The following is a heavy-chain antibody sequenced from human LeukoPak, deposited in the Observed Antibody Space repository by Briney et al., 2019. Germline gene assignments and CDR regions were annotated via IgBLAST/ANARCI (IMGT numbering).Heavy chain of an antibody. Sequence: GPLRLSCAASGFTFSDYAMHWVRQAPGQELEYVSAISSNGGSIHYANSVKGRFTISRDNSKNTLYLQMDSLRAEDMAVYYCARDTCGCGSGWHLYWYFDLWGRGTLVTVSS. J-gene: IGHJ2*01. CDR3: ARDTCGCGSGWHLYWYFDL. D-gene: IGHD6-19*01. CDR1: GFTFSDYA. V-gene: IGHV3-64*01. CDR2: ISSNGGSI.